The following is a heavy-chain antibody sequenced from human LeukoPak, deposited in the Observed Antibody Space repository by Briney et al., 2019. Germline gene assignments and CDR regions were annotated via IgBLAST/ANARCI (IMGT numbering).Heavy chain of an antibody. D-gene: IGHD3-9*01. J-gene: IGHJ4*02. Sequence: GGSLRLSCAASGFTFSSYAMSWVRQAPGKGLEWVSSISVSGGNTFYADSVKGRFTISRDNSKNTLYLQMNSLRAEDTAVYYCARAGYDILTGFFDYWGQGTLVTVSS. CDR3: ARAGYDILTGFFDY. V-gene: IGHV3-23*01. CDR2: ISVSGGNT. CDR1: GFTFSSYA.